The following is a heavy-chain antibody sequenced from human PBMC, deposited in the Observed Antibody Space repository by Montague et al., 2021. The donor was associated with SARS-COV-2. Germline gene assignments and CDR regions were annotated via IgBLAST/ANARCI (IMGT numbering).Heavy chain of an antibody. J-gene: IGHJ4*02. CDR3: TRDESETSGFDF. V-gene: IGHV3-48*03. CDR2: ISYSGSTK. D-gene: IGHD2-15*01. CDR1: DFSFKNYE. Sequence: SLRLSCAASDFSFKNYEMNWVRQAPGRGLEWVSYISYSGSTKYYADSVKGRFTISRDNAKASLFLQMNSLRVEDTAICYCTRDESETSGFDFWGQGTLVTVSS.